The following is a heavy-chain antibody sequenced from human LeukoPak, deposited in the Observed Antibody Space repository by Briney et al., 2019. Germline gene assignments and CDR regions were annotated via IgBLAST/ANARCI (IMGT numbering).Heavy chain of an antibody. Sequence: GESLRLSCAASGFTFNSYAFNWVRQAPGKGLEWVSYISSSSNVIYYTDSVKGRFTISRDNARNLLSLQMNSLRAEDTAVYYCAKELRTTWFGELNYWGQGTLVTVSS. D-gene: IGHD3-10*01. CDR1: GFTFNSYA. CDR3: AKELRTTWFGELNY. CDR2: ISSSSNVI. J-gene: IGHJ4*02. V-gene: IGHV3-48*01.